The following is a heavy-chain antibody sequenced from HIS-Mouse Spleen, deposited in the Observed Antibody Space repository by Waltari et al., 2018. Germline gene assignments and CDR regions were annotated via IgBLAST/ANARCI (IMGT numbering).Heavy chain of an antibody. CDR2: ISYDGSNK. J-gene: IGHJ4*02. CDR3: EGVYGSGSYYFDY. D-gene: IGHD3-10*01. Sequence: QVQLVESGGGVVQPGRSLRLSCAASGFTFSSYGMHWVRQAPGKGLEWVAFISYDGSNKYYADSVKGRFTISRDNSKNTLYLQMNSLRAEDTAVYYCEGVYGSGSYYFDYWGQGTLVTVSS. V-gene: IGHV3-30*03. CDR1: GFTFSSYG.